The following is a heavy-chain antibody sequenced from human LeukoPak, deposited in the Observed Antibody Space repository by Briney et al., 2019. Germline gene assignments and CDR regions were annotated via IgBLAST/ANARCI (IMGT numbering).Heavy chain of an antibody. CDR1: GFTFSSYS. V-gene: IGHV3-23*01. CDR2: ISGSGGST. CDR3: AKGGGEVGASGPDAFDI. J-gene: IGHJ3*02. D-gene: IGHD1-26*01. Sequence: PGGSLRLSCAASGFTFSSYSMNWVRQAPGKGLEWVSAISGSGGSTYYADSVKGRFTISRDNSKNTLYLQMNSLRAEDTAVYYCAKGGGEVGASGPDAFDIWGQGTMVTVSS.